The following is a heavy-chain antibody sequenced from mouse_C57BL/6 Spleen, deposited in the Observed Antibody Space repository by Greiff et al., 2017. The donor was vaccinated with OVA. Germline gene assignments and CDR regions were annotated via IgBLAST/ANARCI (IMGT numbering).Heavy chain of an antibody. V-gene: IGHV1-82*01. Sequence: QVQLQQSGPELVKPGASVKISCKASGYAFSSSWMNWVKQRPGQGLEWIGRIYPGDGDTNYNGKFKGKATLTADKSSSTAYMQLSSLTSEDSAVYFCARDSNLYYFDYWGQGTTLTVSS. CDR2: IYPGDGDT. CDR1: GYAFSSSW. J-gene: IGHJ2*01. CDR3: ARDSNLYYFDY. D-gene: IGHD2-5*01.